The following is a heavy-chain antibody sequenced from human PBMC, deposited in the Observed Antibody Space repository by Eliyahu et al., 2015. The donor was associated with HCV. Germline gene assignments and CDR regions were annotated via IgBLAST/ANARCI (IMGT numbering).Heavy chain of an antibody. CDR1: GFTVSSSY. CDR2: IYSGGST. CDR3: ARDLLGIVGNKGLDY. D-gene: IGHD1-26*01. J-gene: IGHJ4*02. Sequence: EVQLVETGGXLIQPGGSLRLSCAASGFTVSSSYMSWVRQAPGTGLEWVSVIYSGGSTYYTDSVKGRFTISRDNSKNTVYLQMNSLRAEDTALYYCARDLLGIVGNKGLDYWGQGTLVTVSS. V-gene: IGHV3-53*02.